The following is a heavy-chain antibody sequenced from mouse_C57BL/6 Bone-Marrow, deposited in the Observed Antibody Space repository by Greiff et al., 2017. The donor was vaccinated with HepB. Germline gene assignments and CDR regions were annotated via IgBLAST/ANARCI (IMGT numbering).Heavy chain of an antibody. V-gene: IGHV5-17*01. J-gene: IGHJ2*01. D-gene: IGHD1-1*01. CDR3: ARYYYGRKGYYFDY. Sequence: DVMLVESGGGLVKPGGSLKLSCAASGFTFSDYGMHWVRQAPEKGLEWVAYISSGSSTIYYADTVKGRFTISRDNAKNTLFLQMTSLRSEDTAMYYCARYYYGRKGYYFDYWGRGTTLTVSS. CDR2: ISSGSSTI. CDR1: GFTFSDYG.